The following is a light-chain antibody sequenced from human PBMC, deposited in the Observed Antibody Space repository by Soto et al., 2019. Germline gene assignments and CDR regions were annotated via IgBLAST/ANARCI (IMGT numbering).Light chain of an antibody. Sequence: ALTQPASVSGSPGQSITISCTGTSSDVGGYNYVSWYQQHPGKAPKLMIYDVSNRPSGVSNRFSGSKSGNTASLTISGLQAEDEADYYCSSYTSSSKVFGTGTKLTVL. CDR2: DVS. J-gene: IGLJ1*01. CDR3: SSYTSSSKV. CDR1: SSDVGGYNY. V-gene: IGLV2-14*01.